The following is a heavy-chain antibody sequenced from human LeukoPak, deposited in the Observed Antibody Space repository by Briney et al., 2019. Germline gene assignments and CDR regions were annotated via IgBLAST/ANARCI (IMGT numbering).Heavy chain of an antibody. J-gene: IGHJ6*03. D-gene: IGHD3-10*01. CDR2: ISAYNGNT. CDR3: ARGLYYYGSGSYHYCYYYYYMDV. CDR1: GYTFTSYG. Sequence: ASVKVSCKASGYTFTSYGISWVRQAPGQGLERMGWISAYNGNTDYAQRLQGRVTMTTDTSTSTAYMELRSLRSDDTAVYYCARGLYYYGSGSYHYCYYYYYMDVWGKGTTVTVSS. V-gene: IGHV1-18*01.